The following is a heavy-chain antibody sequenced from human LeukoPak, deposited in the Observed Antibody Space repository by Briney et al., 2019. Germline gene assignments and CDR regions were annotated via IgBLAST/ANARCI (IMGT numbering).Heavy chain of an antibody. V-gene: IGHV1-3*01. D-gene: IGHD3-16*01. Sequence: GASVKVSCKASGYTFTAHAVHWVRQAPGQRVEWMGWINVANGDTGYSQKFQDRVAITRATPASTGYMEMSSLISEDTAVYYCASKPRGESRPFDYWGQGTLVTVSS. CDR2: INVANGDT. CDR3: ASKPRGESRPFDY. CDR1: GYTFTAHA. J-gene: IGHJ4*02.